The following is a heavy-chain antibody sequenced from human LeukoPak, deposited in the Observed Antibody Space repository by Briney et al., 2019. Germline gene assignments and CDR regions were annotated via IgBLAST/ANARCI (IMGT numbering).Heavy chain of an antibody. V-gene: IGHV3-23*01. CDR3: ASPMPRPYYYDSSAMGFDY. CDR2: ISDSGGST. J-gene: IGHJ4*02. D-gene: IGHD3-22*01. CDR1: GITLGNYG. Sequence: GGSLRLSCAVSGITLGNYGMSWVRQAPGKGLEWVAGISDSGGSTNYADSVKGRFTISRDNPKNTLYLQMNSLRAEDTAVYYCASPMPRPYYYDSSAMGFDYWGQGTLVTVSS.